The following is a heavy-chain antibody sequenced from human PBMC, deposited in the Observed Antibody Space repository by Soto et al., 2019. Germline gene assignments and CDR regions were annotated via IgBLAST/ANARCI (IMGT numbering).Heavy chain of an antibody. D-gene: IGHD2-15*01. CDR2: ISAYNGNT. CDR3: ARHFSDIVVVVAATPLDY. Sequence: QVQLVQSGAEVKKPGASVKVSCKASGYTFTSYGISWVRQAPGQGLEWMGWISAYNGNTNYAQKLQGRVTMTTYTSTSTAYMELRSLRSDDTAVYYCARHFSDIVVVVAATPLDYWGQGTLVTVSS. J-gene: IGHJ4*02. CDR1: GYTFTSYG. V-gene: IGHV1-18*01.